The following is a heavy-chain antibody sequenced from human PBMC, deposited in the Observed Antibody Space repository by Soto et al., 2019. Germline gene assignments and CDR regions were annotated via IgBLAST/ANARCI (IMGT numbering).Heavy chain of an antibody. CDR2: ISYDGSNK. D-gene: IGHD2-2*01. CDR1: GFTFSSYG. J-gene: IGHJ4*02. V-gene: IGHV3-30*18. Sequence: PGGSLRLSCAASGFTFSSYGMHWVRQAPGKGLEWVAVISYDGSNKYYADSVKGRFTISRDNSKNTLYLQMNSLRAEDTAVYYCAKDRGGDCPDNSCYFGADYWGQGTPVTV. CDR3: AKDRGGDCPDNSCYFGADY.